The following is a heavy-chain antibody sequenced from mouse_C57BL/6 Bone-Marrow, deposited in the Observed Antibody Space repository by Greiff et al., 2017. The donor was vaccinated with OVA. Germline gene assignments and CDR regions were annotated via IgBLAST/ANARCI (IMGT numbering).Heavy chain of an antibody. CDR2: IWSGGST. Sequence: VMLVESGPGLVQPSQSLSITCTVSGFSLTSYGVHWVRQPPGKGLEWLGVIWSGGSTDYNAAFISRLSISKDNSKSQVFFKMNSLQADDTAIYYCAKKGGGNYDYAMDYWGQGTSVTVSS. J-gene: IGHJ4*01. D-gene: IGHD2-1*01. CDR3: AKKGGGNYDYAMDY. CDR1: GFSLTSYG. V-gene: IGHV2-4*01.